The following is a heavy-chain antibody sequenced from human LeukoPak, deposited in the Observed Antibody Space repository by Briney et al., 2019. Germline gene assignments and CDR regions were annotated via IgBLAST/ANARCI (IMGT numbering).Heavy chain of an antibody. CDR2: INPSGGST. D-gene: IGHD3-22*01. V-gene: IGHV1-46*01. CDR1: GYTFTSYY. Sequence: ASVKVSCKASGYTFTSYYMHWVRQAPGQGLEWMGIINPSGGSTSYAQKFQGRVTMTRDTSTSTVYMELSSLRSEDTAVYYCARVPLGVYYYDSSGYYYFDYWGQGALVTVSS. CDR3: ARVPLGVYYYDSSGYYYFDY. J-gene: IGHJ4*02.